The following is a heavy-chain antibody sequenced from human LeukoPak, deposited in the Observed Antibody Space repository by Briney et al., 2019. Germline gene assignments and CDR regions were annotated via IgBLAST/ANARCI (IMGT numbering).Heavy chain of an antibody. CDR1: GYTFTGYY. CDR2: INPNSGGT. CDR3: ARGTVADYYDSSGYYVI. J-gene: IGHJ3*02. D-gene: IGHD3-22*01. Sequence: ASVKVSCKASGYTFTGYYMHWVRQAPGQGLEWMGWINPNSGGTNYAQKFQGRVTMTRDTSISTAYMELRSLRSDDTAVYYCARGTVADYYDSSGYYVIWGQGTMATVSS. V-gene: IGHV1-2*02.